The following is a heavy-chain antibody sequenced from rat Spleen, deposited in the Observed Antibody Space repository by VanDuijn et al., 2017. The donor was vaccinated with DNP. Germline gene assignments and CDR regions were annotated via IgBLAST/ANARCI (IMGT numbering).Heavy chain of an antibody. J-gene: IGHJ2*01. Sequence: EVKLVESGGGLVQPGRSLKLSCAASGFNFNDYWMGWVRQAPGKGLEWIGEINKASSTIVYTPSLKDKFAISRDNAQNTLYLQMSKLGSEDTALYYCAKGPNYGGYSDFFDYWGQGVMVTVSS. CDR2: INKASSTI. CDR3: AKGPNYGGYSDFFDY. CDR1: GFNFNDYW. V-gene: IGHV4-2*01. D-gene: IGHD1-11*01.